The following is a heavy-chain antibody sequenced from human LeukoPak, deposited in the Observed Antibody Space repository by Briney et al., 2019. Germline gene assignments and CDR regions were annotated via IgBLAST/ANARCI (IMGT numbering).Heavy chain of an antibody. D-gene: IGHD2-15*01. V-gene: IGHV3-23*01. CDR3: AKVLLAAPYYYMDV. CDR2: ISGSGGST. CDR1: GFTFSSYA. Sequence: PGGSLRLSCAASGFTFSSYAMIWVRQAPGKGLEWVSAISGSGGSTYYADSVKGRFTISRDNSKNTLYLQMNSLRAEDTAVYYCAKVLLAAPYYYMDVWGKGTTVTVSS. J-gene: IGHJ6*03.